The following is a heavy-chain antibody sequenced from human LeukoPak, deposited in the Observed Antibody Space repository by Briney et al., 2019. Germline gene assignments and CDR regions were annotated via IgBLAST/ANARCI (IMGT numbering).Heavy chain of an antibody. V-gene: IGHV1-46*01. Sequence: GASVKVSCKASGYTFTSYFMHWVRQAPGQGLEWMGIINPNGGSTRYAQKFQGRVTMTRDTSTSTVFIEMSSLRSEDTAVYYCARGIGNGYRLLDYWGQGTLVTVSS. CDR3: ARGIGNGYRLLDY. D-gene: IGHD5-24*01. J-gene: IGHJ4*02. CDR2: INPNGGST. CDR1: GYTFTSYF.